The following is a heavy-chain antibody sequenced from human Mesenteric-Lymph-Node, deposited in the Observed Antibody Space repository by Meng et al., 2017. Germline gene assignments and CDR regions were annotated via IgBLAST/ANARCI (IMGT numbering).Heavy chain of an antibody. D-gene: IGHD3-10*01. Sequence: GRRVQSGREVKTPGSSVKVSCKASGGTFSSYAISWVRQAPGQGLEWMGGIIPIFGTANYAQKFQGRVTITADESTSTAYMELSSLRSEDTAVYYCARSITMVRGDAAFDYWGQGTLVTVSS. CDR3: ARSITMVRGDAAFDY. CDR2: IIPIFGTA. J-gene: IGHJ4*02. CDR1: GGTFSSYA. V-gene: IGHV1-69*01.